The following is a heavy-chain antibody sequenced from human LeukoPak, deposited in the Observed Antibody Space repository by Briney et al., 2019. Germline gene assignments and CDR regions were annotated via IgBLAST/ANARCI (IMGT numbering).Heavy chain of an antibody. CDR3: AKDGRDGYNYPSHYFDY. Sequence: GRSLRLSCAASGFTFSSYAMHWVRQAPGKGLEWVALISYDGSNKYYADSVKGRFTISRDNSKNTVYLQMNSLRAGDTAVYYCAKDGRDGYNYPSHYFDYWGQGTLVTVSS. CDR1: GFTFSSYA. CDR2: ISYDGSNK. V-gene: IGHV3-30*18. D-gene: IGHD5-24*01. J-gene: IGHJ4*02.